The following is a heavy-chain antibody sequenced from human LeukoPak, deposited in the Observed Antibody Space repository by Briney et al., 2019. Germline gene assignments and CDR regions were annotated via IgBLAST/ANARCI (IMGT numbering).Heavy chain of an antibody. CDR1: GFTFSSYG. CDR2: ISYDGSNK. CDR3: AGGYSYGSYFDY. D-gene: IGHD5-18*01. Sequence: PGRSLRLSCAASGFTFSSYGMHWVRQAPGKGLEWVAVISYDGSNKYYADSVKGRFTISRDNSKNTLYLQMNSLRAEDTAEYYCAGGYSYGSYFDYWGQGTLVTVSS. J-gene: IGHJ4*02. V-gene: IGHV3-30*03.